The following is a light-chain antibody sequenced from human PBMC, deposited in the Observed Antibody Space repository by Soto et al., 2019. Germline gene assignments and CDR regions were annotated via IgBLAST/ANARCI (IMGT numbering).Light chain of an antibody. CDR3: QQYNDWPPLT. V-gene: IGKV3-15*01. CDR2: DAS. J-gene: IGKJ4*01. Sequence: EIMMTQSPATVSVSPGERATLSCRASQSIRTNVAWYQQKPGQALRLLIYDASTRATGLSSRFSGSGSGTEFTLTISSLQXEDXXXYYCQQYNDWPPLTFGGGTRLEI. CDR1: QSIRTN.